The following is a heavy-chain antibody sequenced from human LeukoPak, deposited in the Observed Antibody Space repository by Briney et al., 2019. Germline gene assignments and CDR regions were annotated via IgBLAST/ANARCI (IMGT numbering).Heavy chain of an antibody. D-gene: IGHD3-10*01. CDR1: GGSIDSGGYH. CDR2: IKATGST. CDR3: ARGFGYGSGDYSWFDS. J-gene: IGHJ5*01. V-gene: IGHV4-61*02. Sequence: SETLSLTCSVSGGSIDSGGYHWNWIRQSPGKGLECIGRIKATGSTTYNPSLKGRVTILLDKPKNQFSLTLTSVTAADTAVYYCARGFGYGSGDYSWFDSWGQGTLVSVSS.